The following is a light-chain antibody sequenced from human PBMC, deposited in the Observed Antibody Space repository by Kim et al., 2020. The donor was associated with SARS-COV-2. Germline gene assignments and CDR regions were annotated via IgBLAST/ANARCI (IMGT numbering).Light chain of an antibody. Sequence: SPGERPTLSCSASERPGASLAWYQQKPGRAPRLLIYDAWSRATGIPARFSGSGSGTDFTLSVTSLELEDSAVYFCQQYLSWPLTFGGGTELEIK. J-gene: IGKJ4*01. CDR2: DAW. CDR1: ERPGAS. CDR3: QQYLSWPLT. V-gene: IGKV3-11*01.